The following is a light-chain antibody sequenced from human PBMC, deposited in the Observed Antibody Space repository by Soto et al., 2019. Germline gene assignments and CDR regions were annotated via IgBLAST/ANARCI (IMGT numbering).Light chain of an antibody. Sequence: EIVMTQSPATLVVSPGERAALSCRASQSVSSNFAWYQQKPGQAPRLLIYGASSRATGTPARFSGSGSGTEFTLSISSLQSEDFAVYYCQQYNNWPYTFGLGTKLEMK. CDR3: QQYNNWPYT. V-gene: IGKV3-15*01. J-gene: IGKJ2*01. CDR2: GAS. CDR1: QSVSSN.